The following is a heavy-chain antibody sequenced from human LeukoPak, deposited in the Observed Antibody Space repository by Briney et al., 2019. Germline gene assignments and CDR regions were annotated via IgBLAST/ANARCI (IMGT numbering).Heavy chain of an antibody. CDR2: INPKRDIT. CDR1: GYTFTDYY. CDR3: ARERNSSDYGNAFDV. J-gene: IGHJ3*01. Sequence: ASVKVSCKTSGYTFTDYYIHWLRQAPGQGLEWMGWINPKRDITTYSQKFQGRVTMTRDTSITTAYMELSRLRSDDTSIYYCARERNSSDYGNAFDVWGQGTKVTVS. D-gene: IGHD4-17*01. V-gene: IGHV1-2*02.